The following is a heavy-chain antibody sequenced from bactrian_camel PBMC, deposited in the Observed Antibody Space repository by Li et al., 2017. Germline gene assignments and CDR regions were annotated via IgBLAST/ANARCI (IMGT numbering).Heavy chain of an antibody. CDR1: GITEGTNC. Sequence: VQLVESGGGSVQAGGSLRLSCEVSGITEGTNCIGWFRQAPGKEREGVAAIMILGSTTYYADSVKGRFTISQDNAKNTEYLQMNSLKPDDTGIYYCAAGEAYGGRCDDFAYWGQGTQV. CDR3: AAGEAYGGRCDDFAY. CDR2: IMILGST. D-gene: IGHD6*01. V-gene: IGHV3S53*01. J-gene: IGHJ6*01.